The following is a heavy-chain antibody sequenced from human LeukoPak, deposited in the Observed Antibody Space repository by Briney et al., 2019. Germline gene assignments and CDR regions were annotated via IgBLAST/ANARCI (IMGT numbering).Heavy chain of an antibody. CDR3: ARDQGQQLVHLYYYYGMDV. V-gene: IGHV4-39*07. Sequence: SETLSLTCTVSSGSISSGTYYWGWIRQPPGKGLEWIGYVKNGGNTYYSQSLQSRVTISVDTSKNQFSLKLSSVTAADTAVYYCARDQGQQLVHLYYYYGMDVWGQGTTVTVSS. J-gene: IGHJ6*02. D-gene: IGHD6-13*01. CDR1: SGSISSGTYY. CDR2: VKNGGNT.